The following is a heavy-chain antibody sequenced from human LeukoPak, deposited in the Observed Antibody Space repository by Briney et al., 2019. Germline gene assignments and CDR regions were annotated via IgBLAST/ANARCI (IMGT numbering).Heavy chain of an antibody. CDR3: ARDYAFDI. CDR1: GDSISSYY. V-gene: IGHV4-59*01. CDR2: IYYSGNT. Sequence: PSETLSLTCTVSGDSISSYYWSWIRQPPGKGLEWIGCIYYSGNTNYNPSLKSRVTISIDTSKNQFSLKLSSVTAADTALYYCARDYAFDIWGQGTMVTVSS. J-gene: IGHJ3*02.